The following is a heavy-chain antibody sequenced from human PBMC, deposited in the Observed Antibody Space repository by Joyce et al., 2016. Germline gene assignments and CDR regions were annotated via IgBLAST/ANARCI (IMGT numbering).Heavy chain of an antibody. V-gene: IGHV4-30-2*01. CDR2: IYHSGRT. CDR3: ARALDYYDSGYFDQ. CDR1: GDFRSSGSYS. J-gene: IGHJ4*02. Sequence: QVQLQESGSGLVKPSQTLSLICAVSGDFRSSGSYSGGWLRQPPGKGLEWIGYIYHSGRTYYNTSLNSRVTISVDTSKNQFSLKLSSVTAADTAVYYCARALDYYDSGYFDQWGQGTLVSVSS. D-gene: IGHD3-10*01.